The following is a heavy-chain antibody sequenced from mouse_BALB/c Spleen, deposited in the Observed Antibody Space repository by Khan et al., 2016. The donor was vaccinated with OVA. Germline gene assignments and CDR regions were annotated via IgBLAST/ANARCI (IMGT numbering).Heavy chain of an antibody. CDR1: GYTFTSYT. V-gene: IGHV1-4*01. Sequence: QVQLKESGAELARPGASVKMSCKASGYTFTSYTLHWIKLRPGQGLEWIGYINPSNEYTNYNQKFKDKATLTADKSSTTVYMQLSSLTSDDSAVYNCVRDGAYHRNDGWFAYWGQGTLVTGSA. J-gene: IGHJ3*01. CDR3: VRDGAYHRNDGWFAY. D-gene: IGHD2-14*01. CDR2: INPSNEYT.